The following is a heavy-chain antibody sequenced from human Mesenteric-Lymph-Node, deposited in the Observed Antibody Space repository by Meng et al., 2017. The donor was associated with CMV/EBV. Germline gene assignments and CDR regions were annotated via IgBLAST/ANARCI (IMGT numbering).Heavy chain of an antibody. D-gene: IGHD6-13*01. Sequence: GSVRSGSYYWSWIRQPPGKGLEWIGYIYCSGSTNYHPSLKSRVTISVDTSKNQFSLKLSSVTAADTAVHYCARDHIAAAGTGWFDPWGQGTLVTVSS. CDR2: IYCSGST. CDR3: ARDHIAAAGTGWFDP. V-gene: IGHV4-61*01. J-gene: IGHJ5*02. CDR1: GSVRSGSYY.